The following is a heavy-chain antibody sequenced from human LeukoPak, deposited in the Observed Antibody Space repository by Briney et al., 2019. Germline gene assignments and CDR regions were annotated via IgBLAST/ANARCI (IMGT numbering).Heavy chain of an antibody. J-gene: IGHJ4*02. CDR1: GFTFSSYA. CDR2: ISYDGSNK. Sequence: AGGSLRLSWAASGFTFSSYAMHWVCQAPGKGLEWVAVISYDGSNKYYADSVKGRFTISRDNSKNTLYLQMSSLRAEDTAVYYCARESRRDGYNFDYWGQGTLVTVSS. D-gene: IGHD5-24*01. CDR3: ARESRRDGYNFDY. V-gene: IGHV3-30-3*01.